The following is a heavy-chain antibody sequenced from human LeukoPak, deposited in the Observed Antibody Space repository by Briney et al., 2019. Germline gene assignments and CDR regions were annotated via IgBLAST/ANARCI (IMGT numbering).Heavy chain of an antibody. D-gene: IGHD5-18*01. CDR3: ARGRVPSSTWHSTYYYYFYMDV. CDR2: VDHTGST. Sequence: SETLSLTCSVSDDSITMYYWTWIRQPPGKGLEWIGYVDHTGSTNFNPSLNGRVSISRDTTNNLFSLRLRSVTAADTAVYFCARGRVPSSTWHSTYYYYFYMDVWGKGTTVTVSS. V-gene: IGHV4-59*01. J-gene: IGHJ6*03. CDR1: DDSITMYY.